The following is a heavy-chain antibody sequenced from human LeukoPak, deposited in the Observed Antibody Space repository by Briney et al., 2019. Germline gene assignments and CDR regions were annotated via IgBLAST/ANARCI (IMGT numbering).Heavy chain of an antibody. CDR2: IKSKTDGGST. CDR3: STDPYYYDSSGYYGFDH. Sequence: GGSLRLSCAASEFTFSNAWMSWVRQAPGKGLEWIGRIKSKTDGGSTDYAAPVKGRFRISRDDSKNTLYLQMNCLKTEDTAVYYCSTDPYYYDSSGYYGFDHWGQGTLVTVSS. J-gene: IGHJ4*02. V-gene: IGHV3-15*01. D-gene: IGHD3-22*01. CDR1: EFTFSNAW.